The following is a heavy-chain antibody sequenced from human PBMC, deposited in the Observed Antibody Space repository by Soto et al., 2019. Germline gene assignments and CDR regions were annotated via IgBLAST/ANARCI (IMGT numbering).Heavy chain of an antibody. Sequence: QVQLVQSGAEMKKPGSSVKVSCQSSGGTFNTYAMNWVRQAPRQGPEWMGDISPMFGAANYAPKFQGRVTITADESTSTSYMQLSSLTSEDTALYFCAREVQVQTPAFVYWGQGTLVIVSS. D-gene: IGHD3-10*01. CDR2: ISPMFGAA. CDR1: GGTFNTYA. CDR3: AREVQVQTPAFVY. J-gene: IGHJ4*02. V-gene: IGHV1-69*19.